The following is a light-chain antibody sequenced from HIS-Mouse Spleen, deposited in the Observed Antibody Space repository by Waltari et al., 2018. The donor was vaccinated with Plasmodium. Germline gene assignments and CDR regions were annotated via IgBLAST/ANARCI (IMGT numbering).Light chain of an antibody. CDR2: AGS. Sequence: DIQLTQSPSSLSASVGDRVTITCRARQSISSYLNWYQQKPGKAPKLLIYAGSSLQSGVPSRFSGSGSGTDFTLTISSLQPEDFATYYCQQSYSTPYTFGHGTKLEIK. V-gene: IGKV1-39*01. CDR1: QSISSY. J-gene: IGKJ2*01. CDR3: QQSYSTPYT.